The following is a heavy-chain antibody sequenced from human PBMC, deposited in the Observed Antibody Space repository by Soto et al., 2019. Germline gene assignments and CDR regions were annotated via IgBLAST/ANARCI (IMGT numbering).Heavy chain of an antibody. V-gene: IGHV1-69*13. J-gene: IGHJ4*02. D-gene: IGHD3-3*01. CDR1: GGTFSSYA. CDR3: ARDHTYYDFWSGYTY. Sequence: SVKVSCKASGGTFSSYAISWVRQAPGQGLEWMGGIIPIFGTANYAQKFQGRVTITADESTSTAYMELSSLRSEDTAVYYCARDHTYYDFWSGYTYWGQGTLVTVSS. CDR2: IIPIFGTA.